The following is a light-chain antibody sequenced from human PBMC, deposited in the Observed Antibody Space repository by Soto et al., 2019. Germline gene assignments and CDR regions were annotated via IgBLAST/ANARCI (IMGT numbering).Light chain of an antibody. V-gene: IGLV1-40*01. CDR3: QSYDSSLSGSL. Sequence: QPVLTQLPSVSGAPGQRVTISCTGSSSNIGAGYDVHWYQQLPGTAPKLLIYGNSNRPSGVPDRFSGSKSGTSASLAITGLQAEDEADYYCQSYDSSLSGSLFGGGTKLTVL. CDR2: GNS. CDR1: SSNIGAGYD. J-gene: IGLJ2*01.